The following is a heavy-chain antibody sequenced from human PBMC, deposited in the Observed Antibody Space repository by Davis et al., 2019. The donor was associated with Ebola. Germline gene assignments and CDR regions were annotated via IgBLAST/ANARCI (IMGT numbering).Heavy chain of an antibody. Sequence: ASVQVSCKASGYTLTDYQMHWVRQAPGQGLEWMGWISAYNGNTNYAQKLHGRVTMTTDTSTSTAYMELSSLRSEDTAVYYCARDPSYQLLLPIHAPGFDPWGQGTLVTVSS. CDR1: GYTLTDYQ. CDR3: ARDPSYQLLLPIHAPGFDP. CDR2: ISAYNGNT. J-gene: IGHJ5*02. D-gene: IGHD2-2*01. V-gene: IGHV1-18*04.